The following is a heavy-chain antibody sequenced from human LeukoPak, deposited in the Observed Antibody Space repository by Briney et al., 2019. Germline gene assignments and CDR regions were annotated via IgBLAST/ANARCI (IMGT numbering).Heavy chain of an antibody. D-gene: IGHD3-10*01. CDR1: GGSISSSSYY. CDR2: IYYSGST. CDR3: ARSYYVSGSYIPFDY. V-gene: IGHV4-39*07. Sequence: SETLSLTCTVSGGSISSSSYYWGWIRQPPGKGLEWIGSIYYSGSTYYNPSLKSRVTISVDTSKNQFSLNLSSVTAADTAVYFCARSYYVSGSYIPFDYWGQGTLVTVSS. J-gene: IGHJ4*02.